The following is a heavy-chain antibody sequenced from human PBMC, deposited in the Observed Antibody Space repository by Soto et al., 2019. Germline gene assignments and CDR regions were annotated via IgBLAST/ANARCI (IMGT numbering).Heavy chain of an antibody. V-gene: IGHV3-33*01. CDR3: ARDSLWFGELSSFDY. J-gene: IGHJ4*02. Sequence: QVQLVESGGGVVQPGRSLRLSCAASGFTFSSYGMHWVRQAPGKGLDWVAVIWYDGSNKYYADSVKGRFTISRDNSKNTLYLQMNSLRAEDTAVYYCARDSLWFGELSSFDYWGQGTLVTVSS. CDR1: GFTFSSYG. CDR2: IWYDGSNK. D-gene: IGHD3-10*01.